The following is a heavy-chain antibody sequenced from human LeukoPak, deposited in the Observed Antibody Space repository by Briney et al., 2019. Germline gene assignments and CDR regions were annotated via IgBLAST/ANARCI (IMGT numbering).Heavy chain of an antibody. V-gene: IGHV3-23*01. CDR3: AKARLLGLRLGELSLYYFDY. Sequence: GGSLRLSCAASGFTFSSYAMSWVRQAPGKGLEWVSAISGSGGSTYYADSVKGRFTISRDNSKNTLYLQMNSLRAEDTAVYYCAKARLLGLRLGELSLYYFDYWGQGTLVTVSS. J-gene: IGHJ4*02. D-gene: IGHD3-16*02. CDR2: ISGSGGST. CDR1: GFTFSSYA.